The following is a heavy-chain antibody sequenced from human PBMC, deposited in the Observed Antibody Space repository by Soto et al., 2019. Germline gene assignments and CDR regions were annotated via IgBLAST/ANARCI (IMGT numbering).Heavy chain of an antibody. Sequence: GGSLRLSCAASGFMFGNHGMHWFRQAPGKGLEWVAVIWSDGNNRYYADSVKGRFTISRDNSKNTLYLQMNSLRAEDTAVYYCVRGDNWNDEASDYWGQGTLVTVSS. CDR3: VRGDNWNDEASDY. D-gene: IGHD1-1*01. CDR2: IWSDGNNR. J-gene: IGHJ4*02. CDR1: GFMFGNHG. V-gene: IGHV3-33*01.